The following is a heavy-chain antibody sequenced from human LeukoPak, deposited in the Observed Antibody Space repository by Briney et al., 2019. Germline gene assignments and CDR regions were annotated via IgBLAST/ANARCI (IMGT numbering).Heavy chain of an antibody. CDR3: VRAVAAADSY. CDR1: GFTLSTYW. J-gene: IGHJ4*02. CDR2: IKQDGSTK. D-gene: IGHD6-13*01. Sequence: GGSLRLSCAASGFTLSTYWMSWVRQAPGERLEWVANIKQDGSTKYYVDSVKGRFTISRDNAKNSLYLQMNSLRADDTAIYYCVRAVAAADSYWGQGTLVTVSS. V-gene: IGHV3-7*04.